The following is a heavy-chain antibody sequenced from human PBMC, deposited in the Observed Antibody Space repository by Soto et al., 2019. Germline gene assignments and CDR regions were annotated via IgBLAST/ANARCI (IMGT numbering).Heavy chain of an antibody. D-gene: IGHD2-21*01. CDR3: AKDLWPNINAFDI. Sequence: SVKVSCKASGGTFSSYAISWVRQAPGQGLEWMGGIIPIFGTANYAQKFQGRVTITADESTSTAYMELSSLRSEDTAVYYCAKDLWPNINAFDIWGQGTMVTVSS. CDR2: IIPIFGTA. V-gene: IGHV1-69*13. CDR1: GGTFSSYA. J-gene: IGHJ3*02.